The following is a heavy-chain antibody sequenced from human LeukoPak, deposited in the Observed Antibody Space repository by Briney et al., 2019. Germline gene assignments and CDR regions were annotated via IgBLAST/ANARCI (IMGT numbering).Heavy chain of an antibody. Sequence: GGSLRLSCAASGFTFSSYWMSWVRQAPGKGLEWVANIKQDGSEKYYVDSVKGRFTISRDNSKNTLYLQMGSLRAEDMAVYYCARAYGSSWYYDYWGQGTLVTVSS. D-gene: IGHD6-13*01. CDR1: GFTFSSYW. CDR3: ARAYGSSWYYDY. V-gene: IGHV3-7*01. CDR2: IKQDGSEK. J-gene: IGHJ4*02.